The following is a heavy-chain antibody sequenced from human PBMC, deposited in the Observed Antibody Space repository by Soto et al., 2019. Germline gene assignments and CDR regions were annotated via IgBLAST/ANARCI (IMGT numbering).Heavy chain of an antibody. J-gene: IGHJ4*02. CDR2: ISGTGTTT. CDR3: VKAVYLLDFDY. CDR1: GFTFSSYA. Sequence: GGSLRLSCAASGFTFSSYAMTWVRQAPGKGLEWVSTISGTGTTTYYADSVKGRFTISRDNSKNTLYLQMNSLRTEDTAVYYCVKAVYLLDFDYWGQGALVTVSS. D-gene: IGHD2-8*01. V-gene: IGHV3-23*01.